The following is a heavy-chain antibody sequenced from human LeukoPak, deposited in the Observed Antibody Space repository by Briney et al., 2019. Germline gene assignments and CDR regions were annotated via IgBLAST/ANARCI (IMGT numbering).Heavy chain of an antibody. CDR3: ASSIATTDY. CDR1: GGSISSYY. J-gene: IGHJ4*02. D-gene: IGHD1-26*01. V-gene: IGHV4-4*07. CDR2: IYASGST. Sequence: SETLSLTCTVSGGSISSYYWSWIRQPAGKGLEWIGRIYASGSTNYNPSLKSRVTISVDTSKNQISLKLNSVTAADTAMYYCASSIATTDYWGQGTLVTVSS.